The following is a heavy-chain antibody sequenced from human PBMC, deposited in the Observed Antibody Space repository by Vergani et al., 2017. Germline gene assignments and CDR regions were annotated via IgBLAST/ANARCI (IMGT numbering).Heavy chain of an antibody. CDR1: GYSFTSYW. V-gene: IGHV5-10-1*03. D-gene: IGHD3-22*01. J-gene: IGHJ5*02. CDR2: IDPSDSYT. Sequence: EVQLVQSGAEVKKPGESLRISCKGSGYSFTSYWISWVRQMPGKGLEWMGRIDPSDSYTNYSPSFQGHVTISADKSISTAYLQWSSLKASDTAMYYRARVGWSYYDSSGYYYAPGGWFDPWGQGTLVTVSS. CDR3: ARVGWSYYDSSGYYYAPGGWFDP.